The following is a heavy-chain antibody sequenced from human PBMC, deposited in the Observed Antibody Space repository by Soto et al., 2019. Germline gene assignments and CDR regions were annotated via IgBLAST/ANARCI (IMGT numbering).Heavy chain of an antibody. V-gene: IGHV1-3*01. CDR2: INAGNGNT. CDR1: GYTFTSYA. D-gene: IGHD5-18*01. J-gene: IGHJ6*04. CDR3: ARSSKGQLNYSSGTNL. Sequence: ASVKVSCKASGYTFTSYAMHWVRQAPGQRLEWMGWINAGNGNTKYSQKFQGRVTITRDTSASTAYMELSSLRSEDTAVYYCARSSKGQLNYSSGTNLWGKGTRVTFSS.